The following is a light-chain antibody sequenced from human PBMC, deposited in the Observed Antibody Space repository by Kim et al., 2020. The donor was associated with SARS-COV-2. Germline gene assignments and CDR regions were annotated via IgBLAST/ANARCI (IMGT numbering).Light chain of an antibody. CDR1: QSVNSW. Sequence: DIQMTQSPSTLSASVGDRVTLTCRASQSVNSWLAWYQQKPGKGPKLLIYDASSLESGVPSRFYGSGSGTEFTLTISSLQADDFATYYCQQYKSSTPPFGQGTKVDIK. CDR3: QQYKSSTPP. J-gene: IGKJ1*01. V-gene: IGKV1-5*01. CDR2: DAS.